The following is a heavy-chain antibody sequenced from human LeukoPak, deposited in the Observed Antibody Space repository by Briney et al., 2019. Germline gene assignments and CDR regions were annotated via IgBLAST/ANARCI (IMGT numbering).Heavy chain of an antibody. CDR2: INPNSGGT. CDR1: GYTFTGYY. D-gene: IGHD5-18*01. Sequence: ASVKVSCKASGYTFTGYYMHWVRQAPGQGLEWMGWINPNSGGTNYAQKFQGRVTMTRDTSISTAYMELSRLRSDDTAVYYCARELGYSYDSRSFDYWGRGTLVTVSS. CDR3: ARELGYSYDSRSFDY. J-gene: IGHJ4*02. V-gene: IGHV1-2*02.